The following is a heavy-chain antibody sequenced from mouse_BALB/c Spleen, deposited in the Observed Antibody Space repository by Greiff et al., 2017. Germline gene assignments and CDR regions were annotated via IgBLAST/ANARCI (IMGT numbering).Heavy chain of an antibody. D-gene: IGHD1-1*01. Sequence: QVQLQQSGAELARPGASVKLSCKASGYTFTDYYINWVKQRTGQGLEWIGEIYPGSGNTYYNEKFKGKATLTADKSSSTAYMQLSSLTSEDSAVYFCARRGLYGSSYYYAMDYWGQGTSVTVSS. CDR1: GYTFTDYY. CDR2: IYPGSGNT. V-gene: IGHV1-77*01. CDR3: ARRGLYGSSYYYAMDY. J-gene: IGHJ4*01.